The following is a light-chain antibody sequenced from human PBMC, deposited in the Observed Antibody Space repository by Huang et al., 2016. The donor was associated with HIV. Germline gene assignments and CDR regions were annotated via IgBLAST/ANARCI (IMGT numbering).Light chain of an antibody. J-gene: IGKJ4*01. CDR2: DTS. Sequence: EIVLTQFPATLSKSPGERATLSCRASQSVSNYLAWFQQKPGQTPRLLIYDTSNKATDIPAMFSGSGSGTAFTLTISSLEPEDSAVYYCQQHRIWPLTFGGGTTVDIK. V-gene: IGKV3-11*01. CDR3: QQHRIWPLT. CDR1: QSVSNY.